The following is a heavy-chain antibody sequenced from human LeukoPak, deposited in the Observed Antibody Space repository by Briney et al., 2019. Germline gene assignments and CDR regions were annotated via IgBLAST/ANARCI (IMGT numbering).Heavy chain of an antibody. Sequence: PGGSLRLSCEASGFTFSTYWMTWVRQAPGKGLEWLANIKQDGSEKYYVDSVKGRFTISRDNAKNSLYLQMNSLRAEDTAVYYCARDLGYYFDYWGQGTLVTVSS. D-gene: IGHD2-15*01. J-gene: IGHJ4*02. CDR3: ARDLGYYFDY. V-gene: IGHV3-7*01. CDR2: IKQDGSEK. CDR1: GFTFSTYW.